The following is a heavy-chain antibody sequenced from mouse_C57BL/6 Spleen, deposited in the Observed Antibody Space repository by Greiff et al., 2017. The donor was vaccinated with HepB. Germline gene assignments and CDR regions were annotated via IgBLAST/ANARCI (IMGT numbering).Heavy chain of an antibody. D-gene: IGHD2-2*01. CDR3: ARGRLRDAMDY. CDR2: IYPGDGDT. Sequence: QVQLKQSGPELVKPGASVKISCKASGYAFSSSWMNWVKQRPGKGLEWIGRIYPGDGDTNYNGKFKGKATLTADKSSSTAYMQLSSLTSEDSAVYFCARGRLRDAMDYWGQGTSVTVSS. V-gene: IGHV1-82*01. J-gene: IGHJ4*01. CDR1: GYAFSSSW.